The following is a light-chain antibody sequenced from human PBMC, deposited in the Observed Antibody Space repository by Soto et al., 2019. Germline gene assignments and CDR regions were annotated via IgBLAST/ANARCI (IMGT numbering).Light chain of an antibody. CDR1: HSESISSNY. J-gene: IGKJ1*01. Sequence: ETVLTQSPGILSLSPGERATLSCRASHSESISSNYVAWYQQKPGQSPRLLIYGASNRATAIPDRFIGTGSGTNFTLTITKLEPQDFAVYYYQNYGRSWTCGQGTKVDIK. CDR3: QNYGRSWT. CDR2: GAS. V-gene: IGKV3-20*01.